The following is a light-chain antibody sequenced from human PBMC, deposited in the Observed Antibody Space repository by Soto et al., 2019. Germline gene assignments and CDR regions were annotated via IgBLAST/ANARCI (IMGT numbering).Light chain of an antibody. J-gene: IGKJ4*01. CDR3: QQDNNWPPLT. V-gene: IGKV3-15*01. CDR2: GAS. Sequence: EIVMTQSPATLSVSPGERATLSCRASQSVSSNLAWYQQKPGQAPRLLIYGASTRATGIPARFSGSRSGTEFTLTISSLQPEDFGVYYCQQDNNWPPLTFGGGTKVEIK. CDR1: QSVSSN.